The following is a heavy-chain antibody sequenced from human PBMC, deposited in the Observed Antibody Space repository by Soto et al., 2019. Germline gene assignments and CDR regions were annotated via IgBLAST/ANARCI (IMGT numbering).Heavy chain of an antibody. CDR2: IDPSDSYT. CDR1: GYSFTNFW. V-gene: IGHV5-10-1*03. D-gene: IGHD5-12*01. J-gene: IGHJ4*02. Sequence: DVQLVQSGAEVKKPGESLRISCKGSGYSFTNFWISWVRQMPGKGLEWMGRIDPSDSYTNYSPSLQGHVTISTDKSIRTAYLQWSSLRASDTAIYFCARHGQSIGARVDYWGQGTLVTVSP. CDR3: ARHGQSIGARVDY.